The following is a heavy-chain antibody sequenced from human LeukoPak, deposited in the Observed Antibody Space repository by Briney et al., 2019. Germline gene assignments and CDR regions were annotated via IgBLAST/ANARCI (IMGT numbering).Heavy chain of an antibody. V-gene: IGHV3-30*02. CDR1: GFTFSSYG. CDR2: IRYDGSDK. Sequence: PGGSLRLSCAASGFTFSSYGMHWVRQAPGKGLEWVAFIRYDGSDKYYADSVKGRFTVSRDNSKNTLYLQMNSLRAEDTALYYCAKEYAGSHYYYYYMDVWGKGTTVTVSS. CDR3: AKEYAGSHYYYYYMDV. J-gene: IGHJ6*03.